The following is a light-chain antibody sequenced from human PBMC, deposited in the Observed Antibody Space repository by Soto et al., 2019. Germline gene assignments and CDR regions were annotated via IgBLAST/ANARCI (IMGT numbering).Light chain of an antibody. CDR1: SSDVGNYDL. V-gene: IGLV2-23*02. Sequence: QSALTQPASVYGSARQSITISCTGTSSDVGNYDLVSWFLHHPGKAPKHLIYEVNERPSGVSNRFSGSKSGNTASLTISGLQAEDEADYYCCSYAGPTTYYVFGPGTKLTVL. J-gene: IGLJ1*01. CDR2: EVN. CDR3: CSYAGPTTYYV.